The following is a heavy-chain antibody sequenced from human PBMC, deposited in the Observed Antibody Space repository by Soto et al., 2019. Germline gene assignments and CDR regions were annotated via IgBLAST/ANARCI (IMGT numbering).Heavy chain of an antibody. Sequence: ASVKVSCKTSGYNFSDYYIHWVRQAPGQGLEWLGWVSPKSGGTNYAQKFKGRVTMTRDTSSNTVYMDLSGLKSDDTAVFYCAREISGGGTLNWFDPWGQGTLVTVSS. J-gene: IGHJ5*02. V-gene: IGHV1-2*02. CDR2: VSPKSGGT. CDR3: AREISGGGTLNWFDP. CDR1: GYNFSDYY. D-gene: IGHD2-8*02.